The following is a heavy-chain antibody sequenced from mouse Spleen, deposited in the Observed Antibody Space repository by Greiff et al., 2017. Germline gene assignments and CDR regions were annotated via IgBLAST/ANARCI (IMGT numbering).Heavy chain of an antibody. CDR3: ARLARATAMDY. CDR1: GYSFTGYY. J-gene: IGHJ4*01. Sequence: EVKLVESGPELVKPGASVKISCKASGYSFTGYYMNWVKQSPEKSLEWIGEINPSTGGTTYNQKFKAKATLTVDKSSSTAYMQLKSLTSEDSAVYYCARLARATAMDYWGQGTSVTVSS. CDR2: INPSTGGT. D-gene: IGHD3-1*01. V-gene: IGHV1-42*01.